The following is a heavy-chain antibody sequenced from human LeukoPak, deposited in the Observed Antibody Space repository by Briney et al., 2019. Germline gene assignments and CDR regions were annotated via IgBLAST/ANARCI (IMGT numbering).Heavy chain of an antibody. J-gene: IGHJ5*01. CDR3: ERDRGLDGSDQLDS. Sequence: SETLSLTCTVSGGSISSYHWSWIRQPAGKGLECIGRINSNGDTVYNPSLKSRATMSLDMTNNQFSLKLSSVTAADTAVYYCERDRGLDGSDQLDSWGPGTLVTVSS. V-gene: IGHV4-4*07. D-gene: IGHD3-10*01. CDR1: GGSISSYH. CDR2: INSNGDT.